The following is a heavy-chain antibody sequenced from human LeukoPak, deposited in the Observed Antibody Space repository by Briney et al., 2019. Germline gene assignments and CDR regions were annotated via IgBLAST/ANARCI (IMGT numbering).Heavy chain of an antibody. J-gene: IGHJ4*02. CDR2: IYYSGST. D-gene: IGHD3-3*01. CDR1: GGSISSSSYY. CDR3: ARQETYDFWSGYYYFDY. V-gene: IGHV4-39*01. Sequence: SETLSLTCTVSGGSISSSSYYWGWIRQPPGKGLEWIGSIYYSGSTYYNPSLKSRVTISVDTSKNQFSLKLSSVTAADTAVYYCARQETYDFWSGYYYFDYWGQGTLVTVSS.